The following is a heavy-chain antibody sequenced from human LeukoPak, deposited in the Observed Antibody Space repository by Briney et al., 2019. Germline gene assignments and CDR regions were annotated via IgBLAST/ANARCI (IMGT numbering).Heavy chain of an antibody. CDR2: IYYSGNT. V-gene: IGHV4-59*02. J-gene: IGHJ4*02. D-gene: IGHD2-15*01. CDR1: GGSVSTYY. CDR3: ASTSGNCYGGNCYSAFDY. Sequence: SETLSLTCTVSGGSVSTYYWNWIRQPPGKGLEWIGYIYYSGNTNYNPSLKSRLTMSVDTSNNQFSLKLSSVTAAVTAVYYCASTSGNCYGGNCYSAFDYWGQGTLVTVSS.